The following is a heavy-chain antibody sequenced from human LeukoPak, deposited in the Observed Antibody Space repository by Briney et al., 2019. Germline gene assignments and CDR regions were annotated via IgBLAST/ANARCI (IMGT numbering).Heavy chain of an antibody. Sequence: SETLSLTCTVSGGSISSSSYYWSWIRQPPGKGLEWIGYIYYSGSTNYNPSLKSRVTISVDTSKNQFSLKLSSVTAADTAVYYCAKAPSGYYYYMDVWGKGTTVTVSS. CDR1: GGSISSSSYY. J-gene: IGHJ6*03. V-gene: IGHV4-61*01. D-gene: IGHD3-10*01. CDR2: IYYSGST. CDR3: AKAPSGYYYYMDV.